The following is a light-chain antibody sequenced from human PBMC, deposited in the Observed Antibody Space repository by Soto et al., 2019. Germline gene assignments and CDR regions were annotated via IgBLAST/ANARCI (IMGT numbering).Light chain of an antibody. CDR1: QSVRSSY. V-gene: IGKV3-20*01. Sequence: EIVLTQSPGTLSLSPGERATLSCRASQSVRSSYLDWYQQKPGQAPRLLIYGASSRATGIPDRFSGSGSVTDFTFTISRLEPEDFAVYYCQQYGSSPRTFGQGTKVEIK. CDR3: QQYGSSPRT. CDR2: GAS. J-gene: IGKJ1*01.